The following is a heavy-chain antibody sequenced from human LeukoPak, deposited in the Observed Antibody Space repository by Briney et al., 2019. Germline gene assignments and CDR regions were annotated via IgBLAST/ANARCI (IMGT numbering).Heavy chain of an antibody. CDR2: IYYSGST. J-gene: IGHJ6*03. CDR3: ARTTEGYCSSTRCYGFSYYYYMDV. Sequence: TETLSLTCTVSGGSISSYYWSWIRQPPGKGLEWIGYIYYSGSTNYNPSLKSRVTISVDMSKNQFSLKLSSVTAADTAVYYCARTTEGYCSSTRCYGFSYYYYMDVWGKGTTVTISS. CDR1: GGSISSYY. V-gene: IGHV4-59*01. D-gene: IGHD2-2*01.